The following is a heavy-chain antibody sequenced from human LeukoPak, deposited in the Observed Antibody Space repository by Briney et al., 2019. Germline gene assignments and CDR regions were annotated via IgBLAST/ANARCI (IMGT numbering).Heavy chain of an antibody. D-gene: IGHD3-3*01. CDR2: INTDGSST. Sequence: GGSLRLSCAASGFTFSDYYMGWIRQAPGKGLVWVSRINTDGSSTSYADSVKGRFTISRDNAKNTLYLQMNSLRAEDTAVYYCARVAFWREFDYWGQGTLVTVSS. V-gene: IGHV3-74*01. CDR1: GFTFSDYY. J-gene: IGHJ4*02. CDR3: ARVAFWREFDY.